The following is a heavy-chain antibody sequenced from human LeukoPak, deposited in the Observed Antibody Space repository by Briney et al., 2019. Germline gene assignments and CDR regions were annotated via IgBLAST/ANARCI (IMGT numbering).Heavy chain of an antibody. D-gene: IGHD3-16*02. CDR3: ARGLTLYDYVWGSYRRNWFDP. J-gene: IGHJ5*02. CDR2: INHSGST. V-gene: IGHV4-34*01. CDR1: GGSFSGYY. Sequence: SETLSLTCAVYGGSFSGYYWSWIRQPPGKGLEWIGEINHSGSTNYNPSLKSRVTISVDTSKNQFSLKLSSVTAADTAVYYCARGLTLYDYVWGSYRRNWFDPWGQGTLVTVSS.